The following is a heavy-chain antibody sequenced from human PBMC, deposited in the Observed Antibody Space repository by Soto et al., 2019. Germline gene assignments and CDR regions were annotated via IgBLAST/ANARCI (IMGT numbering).Heavy chain of an antibody. CDR1: GFTFNNYI. CDR3: AGGDNHYGMGV. D-gene: IGHD1-20*01. V-gene: IGHV3-30-3*01. CDR2: ISYDGNNK. Sequence: QVQLVESGGGVVQPGRSLRLSCVASGFTFNNYIMHWVRQAPGKGLEWVAVISYDGNNKDYADSVKGRFTISRDNSKNTLYLQLSSLRAEDTAVYYCAGGDNHYGMGVWGQGTTVTVS. J-gene: IGHJ6*02.